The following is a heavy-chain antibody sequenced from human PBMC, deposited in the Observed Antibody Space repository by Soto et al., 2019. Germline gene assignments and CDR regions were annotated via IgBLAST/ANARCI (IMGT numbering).Heavy chain of an antibody. D-gene: IGHD6-19*01. J-gene: IGHJ6*02. CDR2: INAGNGNT. CDR1: GYTFTSYA. V-gene: IGHV1-3*01. CDR3: ARRTPGIAVAGHGRVPYYYGMDV. Sequence: ASVKVSCKASGYTFTSYAMHWVRQAPGQRLEWMGWINAGNGNTKYSQKFQGRVTITRDTSASTAYMELSSLRSEDTAVYYCARRTPGIAVAGHGRVPYYYGMDVWSQGTTVTVSS.